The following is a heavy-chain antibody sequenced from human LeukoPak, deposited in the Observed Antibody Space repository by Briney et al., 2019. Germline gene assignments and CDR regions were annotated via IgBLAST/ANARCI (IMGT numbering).Heavy chain of an antibody. CDR3: ARDTLGEGEDANYAVYYFDY. CDR1: GFRFNTYW. CDR2: IKQDGNEK. Sequence: GGSLRLSCAASGFRFNTYWMSWVRQAPGKGLEWVANIKQDGNEKYYADSVKGRFTISRDDGKNSLDLQMNSLRADDTAVYYCARDTLGEGEDANYAVYYFDYWGQGTVVTVSS. D-gene: IGHD4/OR15-4a*01. V-gene: IGHV3-7*01. J-gene: IGHJ4*02.